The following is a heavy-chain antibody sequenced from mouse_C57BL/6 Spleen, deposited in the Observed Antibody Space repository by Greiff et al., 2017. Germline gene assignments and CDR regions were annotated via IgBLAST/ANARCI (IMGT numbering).Heavy chain of an antibody. CDR3: ARSLITTVHYAMDY. Sequence: QVQLQQSGAELVRPGTSVKMSCKASGYTFTNYWIGWAKQRPGHGLEWIGDIYPGGGYTNYNEKFKGKATLTADKSSSTAYMQFSSLTSEDSAIYYCARSLITTVHYAMDYWGQGTSVTVSS. J-gene: IGHJ4*01. CDR2: IYPGGGYT. D-gene: IGHD1-1*01. V-gene: IGHV1-63*01. CDR1: GYTFTNYW.